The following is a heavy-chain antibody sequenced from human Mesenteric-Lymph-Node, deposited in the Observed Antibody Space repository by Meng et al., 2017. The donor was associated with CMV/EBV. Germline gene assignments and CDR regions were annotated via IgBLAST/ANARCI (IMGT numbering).Heavy chain of an antibody. Sequence: GGSLRLSCAASGFTFGDYGMSWVRQAPGKGLVWVSRINSDGSSTSYADSVKGRFTISRDNAQNTLYLQMNSLRAEDTAVYYCTRDVNWEFFDYWGQGTLVTVSS. D-gene: IGHD7-27*01. CDR3: TRDVNWEFFDY. V-gene: IGHV3-74*01. CDR1: GFTFGDYG. J-gene: IGHJ4*02. CDR2: INSDGSST.